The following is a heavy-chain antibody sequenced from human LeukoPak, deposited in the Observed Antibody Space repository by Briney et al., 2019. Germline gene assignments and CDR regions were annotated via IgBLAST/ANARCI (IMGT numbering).Heavy chain of an antibody. CDR3: ARDRPPQLVRPFDY. CDR2: INPNSGGT. D-gene: IGHD6-13*01. CDR1: GYTFTGYF. V-gene: IGHV1-2*02. J-gene: IGHJ4*02. Sequence: ASVKVSCKASGYTFTGYFMHWVRQAPGQGLEWMGWINPNSGGTNYAQKFQGRVTMTRDTSIRTAYMELSRLRSDDTAVYYCARDRPPQLVRPFDYWGQGTLVTVSS.